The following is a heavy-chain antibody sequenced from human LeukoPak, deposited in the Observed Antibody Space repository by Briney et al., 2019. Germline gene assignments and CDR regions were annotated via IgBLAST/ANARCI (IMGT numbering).Heavy chain of an antibody. Sequence: GGSLRLSCAASGFTFSSYWMHWVRQAPGKGLVWVSRINSDGSSTSYADSVKGRFTISRDNAKNTLYLQMNSLRAGDTAVYYCARDIVATPKPNWFDPWGQGTLVTVSS. J-gene: IGHJ5*02. CDR3: ARDIVATPKPNWFDP. D-gene: IGHD5-12*01. V-gene: IGHV3-74*01. CDR1: GFTFSSYW. CDR2: INSDGSST.